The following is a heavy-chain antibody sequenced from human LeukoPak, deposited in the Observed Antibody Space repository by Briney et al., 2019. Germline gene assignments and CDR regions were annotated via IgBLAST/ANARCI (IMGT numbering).Heavy chain of an antibody. J-gene: IGHJ4*02. CDR1: GFIFSSYW. Sequence: PGGSLRLSCAASGFIFSSYWMHWVRHAPGKGLAWVSRINTDGSSTSYADSVKGRFTISRDNAKNTLYLQMNSLSAEDTAVYYCAREILAPGKTHDYWGQGTLVTVSS. V-gene: IGHV3-74*01. CDR2: INTDGSST. CDR3: AREILAPGKTHDY.